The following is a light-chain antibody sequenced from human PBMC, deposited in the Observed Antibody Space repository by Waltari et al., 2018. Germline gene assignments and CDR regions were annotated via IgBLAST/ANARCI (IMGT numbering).Light chain of an antibody. J-gene: IGKJ4*01. V-gene: IGKV3D-15*01. CDR2: VAS. CDR1: QSVSSH. CDR3: QHYENWPHT. Sequence: EIVMTQSPATLSVSPGERATLSCRASQSVSSHVAWYKQKPGQAPRLLMFVASTRATGIPARFTGSESGTEFTLTISCLPSEDSGVYYCQHYENWPHTFGGGTKVEIK.